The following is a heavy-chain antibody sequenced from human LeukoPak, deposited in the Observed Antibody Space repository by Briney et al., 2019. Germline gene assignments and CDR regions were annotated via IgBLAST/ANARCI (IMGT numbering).Heavy chain of an antibody. CDR2: ISYSGSG. D-gene: IGHD1-1*01. J-gene: IGHJ5*02. CDR3: AREGTAGTNLNWFDP. Sequence: PSETLSLTCTVSGGSISSYYWSWIRQPPGKGLEWIGYISYSGSGTFNPSPKSRVTISVDTSKHQFTLKLSSVTAAATAVYYCAREGTAGTNLNWFDPWSQGTLATVPS. CDR1: GGSISSYY. V-gene: IGHV4-59*01.